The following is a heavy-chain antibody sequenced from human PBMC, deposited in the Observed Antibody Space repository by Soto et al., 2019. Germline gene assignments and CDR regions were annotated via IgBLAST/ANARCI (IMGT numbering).Heavy chain of an antibody. V-gene: IGHV3-48*03. D-gene: IGHD6-19*01. CDR3: ARDQEVHDSRGHKIRAMDV. Sequence: GGSLRLSCAASGFPFSSYEMNWVRQAPGKGLEWISYISDSGSSMYYADSVKGRFAISRDNAKNSLYLQMNSLRAEDTAVYYCARDQEVHDSRGHKIRAMDVWGQGTTVTVSS. CDR2: ISDSGSSM. J-gene: IGHJ6*02. CDR1: GFPFSSYE.